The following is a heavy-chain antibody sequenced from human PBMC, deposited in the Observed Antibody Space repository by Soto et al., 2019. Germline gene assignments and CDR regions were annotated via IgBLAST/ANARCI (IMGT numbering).Heavy chain of an antibody. CDR3: ARERFVLRFLEWFEGMDV. CDR1: GFTFSSYA. Sequence: GGSLRLSCAASGFTFSSYAMHWVRQAPGKGLEWVAVISYDGSNKYYADSVKGRFTISRDNSKNTLYLQMNSLRAEDTAVYYCARERFVLRFLEWFEGMDVWGQGTTVTVSS. D-gene: IGHD3-3*01. V-gene: IGHV3-30-3*01. CDR2: ISYDGSNK. J-gene: IGHJ6*02.